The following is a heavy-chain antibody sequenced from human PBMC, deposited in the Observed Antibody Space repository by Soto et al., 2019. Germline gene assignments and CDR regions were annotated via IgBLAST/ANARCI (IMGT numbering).Heavy chain of an antibody. CDR2: ISYDGSNK. V-gene: IGHV3-30*18. Sequence: QVQLVESGGGVVQPGRSLRLSCAASGFTFSSYGMHWVRQAPGKGLEWVAVISYDGSNKYYADSVKGRFTISRDNSKNTLYLQMNSLRAEDTAVYYCAKDHRVVVAATPRNSGYFDYWGQGTLVTVSS. J-gene: IGHJ4*02. CDR3: AKDHRVVVAATPRNSGYFDY. CDR1: GFTFSSYG. D-gene: IGHD2-15*01.